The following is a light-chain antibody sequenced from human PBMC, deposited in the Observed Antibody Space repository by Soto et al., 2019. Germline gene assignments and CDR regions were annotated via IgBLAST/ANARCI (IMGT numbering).Light chain of an antibody. Sequence: QSVLTQPPSVSAAPGQRVTISCSGSSANIGKDFVSWYRQVAGAAPRLLIYEINKRVSGIPDRFSGSKSGTSATLTITGLQAGDEADYYCGSWDTGLSGYVFGPGTKVTVL. V-gene: IGLV1-51*02. CDR1: SANIGKDF. CDR2: EIN. CDR3: GSWDTGLSGYV. J-gene: IGLJ1*01.